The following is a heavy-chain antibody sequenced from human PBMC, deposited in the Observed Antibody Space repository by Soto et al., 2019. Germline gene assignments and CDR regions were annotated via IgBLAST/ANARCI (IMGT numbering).Heavy chain of an antibody. J-gene: IGHJ4*02. CDR1: GGSINNYY. V-gene: IGHV4-59*01. D-gene: IGHD1-1*01. CDR3: ATSSVPAPEIDY. Sequence: SETLSLTCTVSGGSINNYYWSWIRQPPGKGLEWIGHISYSGSTNYNPSLKSRVAVSADTSKKQFSLKLNSVTAADTAVYYCATSSVPAPEIDYWGQGTLVTVSS. CDR2: ISYSGST.